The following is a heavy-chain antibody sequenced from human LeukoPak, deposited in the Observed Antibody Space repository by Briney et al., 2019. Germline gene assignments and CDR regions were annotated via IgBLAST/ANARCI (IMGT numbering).Heavy chain of an antibody. Sequence: ASVKVSCKASGGTFSSYAISWVRHAPGQGLEWMGCISAYNGNTNYAQKLQGRVTITTDTSTSTAYMELRSLRSEYTAVYYCARSPVVVYYYYYYYMDVWGKGTPVTISS. CDR1: GGTFSSYA. D-gene: IGHD3-22*01. J-gene: IGHJ6*03. CDR3: ARSPVVVYYYYYYYMDV. CDR2: ISAYNGNT. V-gene: IGHV1-18*01.